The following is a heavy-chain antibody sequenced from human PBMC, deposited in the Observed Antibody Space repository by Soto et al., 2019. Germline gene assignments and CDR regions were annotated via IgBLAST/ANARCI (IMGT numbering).Heavy chain of an antibody. J-gene: IGHJ4*02. D-gene: IGHD3-16*01. CDR2: IIPLLGTP. CDR3: ERLHVHMKYGGAVLDS. CDR1: GGNFNTYG. V-gene: IGHV1-69*13. Sequence: GASVKVSCKVSGGNFNTYGIGWGRQAPGQGLEWMGEIIPLLGTPNYAQRFQDRLTISADESTTTAYMELSSLRSEDSAVYFCERLHVHMKYGGAVLDSWGQGTQVTVSS.